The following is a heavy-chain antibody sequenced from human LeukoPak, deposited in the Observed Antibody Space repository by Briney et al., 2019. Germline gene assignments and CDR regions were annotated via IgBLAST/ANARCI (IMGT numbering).Heavy chain of an antibody. CDR3: AREGDVATIRNDY. CDR1: GGSISSGDYY. J-gene: IGHJ4*02. V-gene: IGHV4-30-4*01. Sequence: PSETLSLTCTVSGGSISSGDYYWSWIRQPPGKGLEWIGYIYYSGSTYYNPSLKSRVTISVDTSKNQFSLKLSSVTAADTAVYYCAREGDVATIRNDYWGQGTLVTVSS. D-gene: IGHD5-12*01. CDR2: IYYSGST.